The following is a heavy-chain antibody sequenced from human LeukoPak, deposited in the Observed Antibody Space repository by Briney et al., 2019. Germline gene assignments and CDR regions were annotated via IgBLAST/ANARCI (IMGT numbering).Heavy chain of an antibody. V-gene: IGHV3-48*04. Sequence: GGSLRLSCAASGFTFSSYSMNWVRQAPGKGLEWVSYISSSSSTIYYADSVKGRFTISRDNAKNSLYLQMNSLRAEDTAVYYCARKYCGGDCYLGGYFDYWGQGTLVTVSS. CDR2: ISSSSSTI. J-gene: IGHJ4*02. CDR1: GFTFSSYS. CDR3: ARKYCGGDCYLGGYFDY. D-gene: IGHD2-21*02.